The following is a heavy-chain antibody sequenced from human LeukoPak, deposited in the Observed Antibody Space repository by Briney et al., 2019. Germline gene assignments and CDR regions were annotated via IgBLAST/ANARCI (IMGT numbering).Heavy chain of an antibody. CDR3: ARGRGMITMVRGVKILGWFDP. CDR2: ISSSSSTI. Sequence: GGSLRLSCAASGFTFSSYSMNWVRQAPGKGLEWVSYISSSSSTIYYADSVKGRFTISRDNAKNSLYLQMNSLRAEDTAVYYCARGRGMITMVRGVKILGWFDPWGQGTLVTVSS. D-gene: IGHD3-10*01. CDR1: GFTFSSYS. J-gene: IGHJ5*02. V-gene: IGHV3-48*01.